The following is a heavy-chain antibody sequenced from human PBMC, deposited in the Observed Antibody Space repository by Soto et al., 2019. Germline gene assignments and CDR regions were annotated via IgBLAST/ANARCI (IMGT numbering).Heavy chain of an antibody. J-gene: IGHJ5*02. CDR3: ARDLGIARPGHNWFDP. D-gene: IGHD1-1*01. CDR1: GGSISSYY. Sequence: SETLSLTCTVSGGSISSYYWSWIRQPPGKGLEWIGYIYYSGRTNYNPSLKSRVTISVDTSKNQFSLKLSSVTAADTAVYYCARDLGIARPGHNWFDPRGQGTLVTVS. V-gene: IGHV4-59*01. CDR2: IYYSGRT.